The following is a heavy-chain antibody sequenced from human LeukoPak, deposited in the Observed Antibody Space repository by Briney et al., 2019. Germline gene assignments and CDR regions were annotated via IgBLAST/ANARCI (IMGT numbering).Heavy chain of an antibody. CDR3: ARDVGSEFDY. CDR1: GGSNSSYY. Sequence: KPSETLSLTCTVSGGSNSSYYWSWIRQPPGKGLEWIGYIYNSGSIKYNPSLKSRVTISVDTSKNQFSLNLSSVTAADTAVYYCARDVGSEFDYRGQGTLVTVSS. V-gene: IGHV4-59*01. D-gene: IGHD3-10*01. CDR2: IYNSGSI. J-gene: IGHJ4*02.